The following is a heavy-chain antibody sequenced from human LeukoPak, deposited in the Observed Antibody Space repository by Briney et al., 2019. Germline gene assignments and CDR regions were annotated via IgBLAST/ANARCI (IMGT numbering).Heavy chain of an antibody. Sequence: PGGSLRLSCAASGFTFSNYEMNWVRQAPGKGLEWVSYISGSGSTIYYADSVKGRFTISRDNAKDSLYLQMNSLRAEETAVYYCARVRSGYSHENYFDYWGQGTLVTVSS. CDR1: GFTFSNYE. D-gene: IGHD5-18*01. V-gene: IGHV3-48*03. CDR2: ISGSGSTI. J-gene: IGHJ4*02. CDR3: ARVRSGYSHENYFDY.